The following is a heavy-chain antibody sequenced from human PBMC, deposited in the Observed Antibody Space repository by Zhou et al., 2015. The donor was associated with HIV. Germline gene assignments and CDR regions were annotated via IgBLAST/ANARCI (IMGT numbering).Heavy chain of an antibody. Sequence: VQLVQSGAEVKKPGASVKVSCKASGYTFTSNYIHWVRQARGQGLEWMGIINPNDGSTSYAQRFKGRVTITADPSTKTAYMELRRLRSEDTAVYYCARDVPSFYVDSSGHQIVGVQWGQGTQVIVS. CDR1: GYTFTSNY. CDR3: ARDVPSFYVDSSGHQIVGVQ. V-gene: IGHV1-46*01. D-gene: IGHD3-22*01. J-gene: IGHJ4*02. CDR2: INPNDGST.